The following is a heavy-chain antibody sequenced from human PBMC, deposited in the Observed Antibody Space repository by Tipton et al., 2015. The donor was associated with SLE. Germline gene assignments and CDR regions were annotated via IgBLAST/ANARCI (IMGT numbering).Heavy chain of an antibody. D-gene: IGHD3-3*02. CDR2: ISSNGGST. V-gene: IGHV3-64*01. Sequence: SLRLSCAASGFTVSSNYMSWVRQAPGKGLEYVSAISSNGGSTYYANSVKGRFTISRDNSKNTLYLQMGSLRAEDMAVYYCARDLAIWGQGTMVTVSS. J-gene: IGHJ3*02. CDR1: GFTVSSNY. CDR3: ARDLAI.